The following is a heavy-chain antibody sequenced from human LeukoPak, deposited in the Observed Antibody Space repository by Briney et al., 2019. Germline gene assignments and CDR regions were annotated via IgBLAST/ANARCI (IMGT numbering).Heavy chain of an antibody. CDR2: ISSSSSTI. Sequence: GGSLRLSCAASGFTFISYSMNWVRQAPGKGLEWVSYISSSSSTIYYADSVKGRFTISRDDAKNSLYLQMNSLRAEDTAVYYCARAAAGGYYYMDVWGKGTTVTVSS. J-gene: IGHJ6*03. V-gene: IGHV3-48*04. CDR3: ARAAAGGYYYMDV. D-gene: IGHD6-13*01. CDR1: GFTFISYS.